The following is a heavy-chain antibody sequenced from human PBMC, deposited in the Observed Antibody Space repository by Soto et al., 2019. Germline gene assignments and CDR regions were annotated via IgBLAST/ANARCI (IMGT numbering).Heavy chain of an antibody. D-gene: IGHD6-13*01. CDR1: GGSISSSNW. V-gene: IGHV4-4*02. CDR2: IYHSGST. Sequence: QVQLQESGPGLVKPSGTLSLTCAVSGGSISSSNWWSWVRQPPGKGLEWIGEIYHSGSTNYNPSLKSRVTISVHKSQNQFPLKLSSVTAADTAVYYCARWYSSSWYYFDYWGQGTLVTVSS. CDR3: ARWYSSSWYYFDY. J-gene: IGHJ4*02.